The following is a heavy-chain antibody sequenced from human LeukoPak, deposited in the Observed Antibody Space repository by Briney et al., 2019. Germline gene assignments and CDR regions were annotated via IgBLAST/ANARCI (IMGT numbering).Heavy chain of an antibody. J-gene: IGHJ3*02. V-gene: IGHV4-39*01. CDR2: IYYSGST. Sequence: SETLSLTSTVSGGSISSSSYYWGWIRQPPGKGLEWIGSIYYSGSTYYNPSLKSRVTISVDTSKNQFSLKLSSVTAADTAVYYCARHRETYYYDSSGYYYGFGAFDIWGQGTMVTVSS. CDR1: GGSISSSSYY. CDR3: ARHRETYYYDSSGYYYGFGAFDI. D-gene: IGHD3-22*01.